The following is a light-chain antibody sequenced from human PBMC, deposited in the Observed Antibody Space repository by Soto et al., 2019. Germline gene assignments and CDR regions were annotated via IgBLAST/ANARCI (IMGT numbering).Light chain of an antibody. J-gene: IGKJ1*01. CDR3: QHYNSYSEA. CDR1: QTISSW. CDR2: KAS. V-gene: IGKV1-5*03. Sequence: DIQMTQSPSTLSGSVGDRVTITCRASQTISSWLAWYQQKPGKAPKLLIYKASTLKSGVPSRFSGSGSGTEFTLTISSLXPDDFATYYCQHYNSYSEAFGQGTKVELX.